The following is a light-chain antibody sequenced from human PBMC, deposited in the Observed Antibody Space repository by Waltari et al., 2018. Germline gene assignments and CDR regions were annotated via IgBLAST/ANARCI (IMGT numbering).Light chain of an antibody. CDR3: QQYSSFST. Sequence: DIQITQSPSTPSASVGDRVTITCRASQSINSWLAWYQQKPGEAPTPLSCKASTLESGVPSRFSGSGAGTEFSLSISSLQPNDFATDYCQQYSSFSTFGQGTKLEIK. J-gene: IGKJ2*01. V-gene: IGKV1-5*03. CDR1: QSINSW. CDR2: KAS.